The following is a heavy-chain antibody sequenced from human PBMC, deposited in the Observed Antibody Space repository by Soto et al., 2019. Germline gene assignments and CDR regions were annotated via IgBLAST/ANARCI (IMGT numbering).Heavy chain of an antibody. V-gene: IGHV1-3*05. J-gene: IGHJ4*02. CDR3: ARDVPSGPDCYFDL. Sequence: HVQLVQSGAEEKKPGASVTLSCKASGYTFADYVIHWVRQAPGQRLEWMGWITAGNGDIRYSQKFQDRLTITRDTSANTAYVEVSSLRSEDTAIYFCARDVPSGPDCYFDLWGQGTLVTVSS. CDR1: GYTFADYV. CDR2: ITAGNGDI. D-gene: IGHD2-21*02.